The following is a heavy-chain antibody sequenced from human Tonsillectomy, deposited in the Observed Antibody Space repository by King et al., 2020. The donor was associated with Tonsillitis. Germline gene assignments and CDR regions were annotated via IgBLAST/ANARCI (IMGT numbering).Heavy chain of an antibody. V-gene: IGHV4-39*01. CDR1: GGSISSTDHY. CDR2: MYYSGTI. D-gene: IGHD6-19*01. Sequence: QLQESGPGVVKPSETLSLTCTVSGGSISSTDHYWAWVRQPPGEGREWIWYMYYSGTIFYNPSPKSRITISGGTPENQFSLKLSSVTAADTAVYFCAGYVSGSFDYWGQGALVTVSS. CDR3: AGYVSGSFDY. J-gene: IGHJ4*02.